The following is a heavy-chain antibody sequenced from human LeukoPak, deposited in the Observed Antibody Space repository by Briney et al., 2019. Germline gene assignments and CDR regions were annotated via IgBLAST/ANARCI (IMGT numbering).Heavy chain of an antibody. CDR2: IKQDGSEK. CDR1: GFTFSSYW. V-gene: IGHV3-7*01. Sequence: GGSLRLSCAASGFTFSSYWMSWVRQAPGKGLEWEANIKQDGSEKYYVDSVKGRFTISRDNAKNSLYLQMNSLRAEDTAVYYCARGSTRLEWLLPFYYYYMDVWGKGTTVTVS. CDR3: ARGSTRLEWLLPFYYYYMDV. J-gene: IGHJ6*03. D-gene: IGHD3-3*01.